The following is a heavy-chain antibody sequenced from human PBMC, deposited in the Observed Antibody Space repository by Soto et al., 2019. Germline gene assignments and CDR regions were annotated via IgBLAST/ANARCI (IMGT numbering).Heavy chain of an antibody. CDR3: AKVGGGCSGGSCYPNYGMDV. V-gene: IGHV3-30*18. J-gene: IGHJ6*02. CDR1: GFTFSSYG. Sequence: QVQLVESGGGVVKPGRSLRLSCAASGFTFSSYGMHWVRQAPGKGREWGAVISYDGSNKYYADSVKGRFTISRDNSKNTLYLQMNSLRAEDTAVYYCAKVGGGCSGGSCYPNYGMDVWGQGTTVTVSS. D-gene: IGHD2-15*01. CDR2: ISYDGSNK.